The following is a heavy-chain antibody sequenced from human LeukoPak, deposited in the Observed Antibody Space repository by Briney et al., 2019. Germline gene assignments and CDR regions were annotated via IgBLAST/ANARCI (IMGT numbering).Heavy chain of an antibody. V-gene: IGHV4-59*01. CDR3: ARDARGSYDFWSGYQYYYYGMDV. J-gene: IGHJ6*02. Sequence: SETLSLTCTVSGGSISSYYWSWIRQPPGKGLEWIGYIYYSGSTNYNPSFKSRVTISVDTSKNQFSLKLSSVTAADTAVYYCARDARGSYDFWSGYQYYYYGMDVWGQGTTVTVSS. CDR1: GGSISSYY. D-gene: IGHD3-3*01. CDR2: IYYSGST.